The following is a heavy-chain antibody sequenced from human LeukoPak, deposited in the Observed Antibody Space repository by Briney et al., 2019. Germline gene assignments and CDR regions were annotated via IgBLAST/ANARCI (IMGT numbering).Heavy chain of an antibody. CDR1: GFTFSSYG. CDR2: IWYDGSNK. D-gene: IGHD3-9*01. Sequence: GGSLRLSCAASGFTFSSYGMHWVRQAPGKGLEWVAVIWYDGSNKYYADSVKGRFTISRDNSKNTLYLQMNSLRAEDTAVYYCARDNLTEGGNWFDPWGQGTLVTVSS. CDR3: ARDNLTEGGNWFDP. J-gene: IGHJ5*02. V-gene: IGHV3-33*01.